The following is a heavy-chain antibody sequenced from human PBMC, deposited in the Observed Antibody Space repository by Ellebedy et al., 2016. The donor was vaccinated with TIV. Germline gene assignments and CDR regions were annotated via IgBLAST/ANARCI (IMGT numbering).Heavy chain of an antibody. D-gene: IGHD3-16*01. CDR2: MSEYDGRT. V-gene: IGHV3-23*01. J-gene: IGHJ4*02. CDR3: TKRAEGWGFFDY. Sequence: PGGSLRLSCAASGFTFSNYGMHWVRQAPGKGLEWVSAMSEYDGRTFYADSVKGRFTISRDNSRDTLFLQMNSLRAEDTAVYYCTKRAEGWGFFDYWGQGILVTVSS. CDR1: GFTFSNYG.